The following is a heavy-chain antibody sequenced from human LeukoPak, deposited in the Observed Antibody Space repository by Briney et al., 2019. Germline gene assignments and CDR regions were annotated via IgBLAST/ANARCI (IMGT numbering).Heavy chain of an antibody. Sequence: GGSLTLSCAASGFTFSSYWMSWVRLAQGKGLEWVANIKQDGSEKYYVDSVKGRFTISRDNAKNSLYLQMNSLRAEDTAVYYCARDMRRVAGSSGYYYYYYMDVWGKGTTVTVSS. CDR3: ARDMRRVAGSSGYYYYYYMDV. CDR2: IKQDGSEK. V-gene: IGHV3-7*01. J-gene: IGHJ6*03. CDR1: GFTFSSYW. D-gene: IGHD3-10*01.